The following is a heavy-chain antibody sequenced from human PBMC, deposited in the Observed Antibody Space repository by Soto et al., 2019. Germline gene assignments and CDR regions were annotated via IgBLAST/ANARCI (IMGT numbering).Heavy chain of an antibody. D-gene: IGHD3-10*01. V-gene: IGHV6-1*01. CDR2: TYYKSKWNN. CDR3: TGITWFRGMDV. J-gene: IGHJ6*02. CDR1: GDIASSTGAA. Sequence: SQTLSLTCAISGDIASSTGAAWSWARQSPSRGLEWLGRTYYKSKWNNDYALSVKSRITINPDTSKNQFSLHLHPVTPEDTAVYYCTGITWFRGMDVWGQGTPVTVSS.